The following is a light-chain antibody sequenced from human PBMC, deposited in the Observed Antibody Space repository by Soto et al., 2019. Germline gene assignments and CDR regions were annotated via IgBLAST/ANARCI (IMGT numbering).Light chain of an antibody. Sequence: QSALTQPASVSGSPRQSITISCTGTNSDVGSYNLVSWFQQHPGKAPKLVIYEVTKRPSGVSDRFSGSKSGITASLTISGLQADDEAEYFCISYKTDDTFLFGTGTKVTVL. J-gene: IGLJ1*01. CDR1: NSDVGSYNL. CDR2: EVT. CDR3: ISYKTDDTFL. V-gene: IGLV2-14*02.